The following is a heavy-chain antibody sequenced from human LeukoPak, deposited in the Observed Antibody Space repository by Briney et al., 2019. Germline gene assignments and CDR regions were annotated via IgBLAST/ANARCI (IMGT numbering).Heavy chain of an antibody. J-gene: IGHJ4*02. D-gene: IGHD1-26*01. V-gene: IGHV3-21*01. CDR2: IRSSSSYI. CDR3: ESKRVQWQPIGYFAS. Sequence: PGGSLRLSCAASGFTFSSYSMNWVRLAPGKWLERGSAIRSSSSYIYYADSVKGRFTISRDNAKNSLYLQMNSLRAEHKIEHYCESKRVQWQPIGYFASWGQGTLVTVSS. CDR1: GFTFSSYS.